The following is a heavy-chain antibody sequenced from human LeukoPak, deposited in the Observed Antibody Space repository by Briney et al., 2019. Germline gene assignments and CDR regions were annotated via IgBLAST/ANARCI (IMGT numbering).Heavy chain of an antibody. CDR3: ARMGFEFTGYSDY. Sequence: SQTLSLTCTVSGDSISSGIYYWGWIRQPAGKGLEWIGRLYTSGNTRYNPSLKSRVTISKDTSKNQFSLELKSVTAADTAVYYCARMGFEFTGYSDYWGQGTLVTVSS. V-gene: IGHV4-61*02. CDR2: LYTSGNT. D-gene: IGHD5-12*01. CDR1: GDSISSGIYY. J-gene: IGHJ4*02.